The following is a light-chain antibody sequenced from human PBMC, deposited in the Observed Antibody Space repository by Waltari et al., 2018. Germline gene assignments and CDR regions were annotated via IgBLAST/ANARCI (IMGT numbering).Light chain of an antibody. CDR2: GAS. J-gene: IGKJ2*01. V-gene: IGKV3-20*01. Sequence: EIVLTQSPGTLSLSPGERATLSCRASQNIRNNLLAWYPQRPGQAPRLLIHGASTRATGIPDRFSGSGSGADFTLIINRLEPEDFAVYHCQQYGNSPYTFGQGTKLEIK. CDR3: QQYGNSPYT. CDR1: QNIRNNL.